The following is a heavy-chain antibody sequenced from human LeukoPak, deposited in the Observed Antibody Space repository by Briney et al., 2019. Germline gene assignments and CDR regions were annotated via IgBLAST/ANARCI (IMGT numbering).Heavy chain of an antibody. CDR2: ISGSGGST. D-gene: IGHD6-6*01. V-gene: IGHV3-23*01. CDR3: AKVGQQLVLESFDY. J-gene: IGHJ4*02. Sequence: PGGSLRLSCAASGLTFSSYAMSWVRQAPGKGLEWVSAISGSGGSTYYADSVKGRFTISRDNSKNTLYLQMNSLRAEDTAVYYCAKVGQQLVLESFDYWGQGTLVTVSS. CDR1: GLTFSSYA.